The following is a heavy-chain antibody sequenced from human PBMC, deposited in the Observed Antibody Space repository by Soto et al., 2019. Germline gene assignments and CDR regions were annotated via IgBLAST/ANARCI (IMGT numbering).Heavy chain of an antibody. CDR3: ARIEMASIK. Sequence: QVQLQESGPGLVKPSQTLSLTCTVSGGSISSGSYHWSWIRQHPGKGLEWIGNIYYSGSSYYNPSLKSRATISIDTSKNQFSLDLSSVTAADTAMYYCARIEMASIKWGRGTLVTVAS. J-gene: IGHJ4*02. D-gene: IGHD5-12*01. CDR1: GGSISSGSYH. V-gene: IGHV4-31*03. CDR2: IYYSGSS.